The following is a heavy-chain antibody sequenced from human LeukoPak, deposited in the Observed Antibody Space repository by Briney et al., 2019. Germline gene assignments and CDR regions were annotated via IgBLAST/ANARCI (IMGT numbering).Heavy chain of an antibody. J-gene: IGHJ6*02. Sequence: PSQTLSLTCAISGDSVSSNSAAWTWIRQSPSRGLECLGRTYYRSKLYNDYAVSLKSRITINPDPSKTQFPLQLDAVTPEDTAVYYCARGGIFYSGMDVWGQGTAVTVSS. D-gene: IGHD3-16*01. CDR1: GDSVSSNSAA. V-gene: IGHV6-1*01. CDR3: ARGGIFYSGMDV. CDR2: TYYRSKLYN.